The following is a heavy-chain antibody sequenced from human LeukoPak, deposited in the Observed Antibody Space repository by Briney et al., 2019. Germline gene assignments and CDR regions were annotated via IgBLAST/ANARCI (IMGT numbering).Heavy chain of an antibody. Sequence: GGSLRLSCAASGFTFSSYEMNWVRQAPGKGLEWVSYISSSGSTIYYADSVKGRFTISRDNAKNSLYLQMNSLRAEDTAVYYCARVRDYYDSSGYYLDYYYYMDVWGKGTTVTISS. V-gene: IGHV3-48*03. CDR2: ISSSGSTI. CDR1: GFTFSSYE. J-gene: IGHJ6*03. D-gene: IGHD3-22*01. CDR3: ARVRDYYDSSGYYLDYYYYMDV.